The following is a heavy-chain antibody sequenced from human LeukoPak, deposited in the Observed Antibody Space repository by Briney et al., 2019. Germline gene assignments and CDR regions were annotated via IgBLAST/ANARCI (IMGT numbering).Heavy chain of an antibody. CDR1: GFTFSSYA. J-gene: IGHJ3*02. CDR3: AKDSPANDAFDI. Sequence: TGGSLRLSCAASGFTFSSYAMSWVRQAPGKGLEWVSAISGSGGSTYYADSVKGRFTISRDNSKNTLYMQMNSLRAEDTAVYYCAKDSPANDAFDIWGQGTMVTVSP. V-gene: IGHV3-23*01. CDR2: ISGSGGST.